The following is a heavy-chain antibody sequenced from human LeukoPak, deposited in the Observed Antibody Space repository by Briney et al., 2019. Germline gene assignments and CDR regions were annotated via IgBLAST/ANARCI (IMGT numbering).Heavy chain of an antibody. CDR1: GFTFSNYA. Sequence: PGRSLRLSCAASGFTFSNYAMSCVRGVPRGGLEYVSTISGSGGRTYYADSLKGRFSFSRDHSRNTLFLQMKSLRAEDTAVYYCAKERGYTSGLGTLDYWGQGTLVTVST. CDR3: AKERGYTSGLGTLDY. D-gene: IGHD6-19*01. J-gene: IGHJ4*02. V-gene: IGHV3-23*01. CDR2: ISGSGGRT.